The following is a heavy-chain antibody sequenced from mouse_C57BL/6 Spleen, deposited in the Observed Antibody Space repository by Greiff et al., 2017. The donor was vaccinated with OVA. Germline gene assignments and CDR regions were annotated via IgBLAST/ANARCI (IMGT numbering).Heavy chain of an antibody. D-gene: IGHD1-1*01. Sequence: EVKLVESGGGLVKPGGSLKLSCSASGFTFSDYGMHWVRQAPEKGLEWVAYISSSSSTIYYADTVKGRFTISRDNAKNTLYLQMTSMRSEDTAMYYCARGGSFAYRGQGTLVTVSA. CDR1: GFTFSDYG. CDR2: ISSSSSTI. J-gene: IGHJ3*01. V-gene: IGHV5-17*01. CDR3: ARGGSFAY.